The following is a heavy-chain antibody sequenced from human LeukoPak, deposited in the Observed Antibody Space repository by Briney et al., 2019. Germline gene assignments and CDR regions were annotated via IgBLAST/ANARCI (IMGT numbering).Heavy chain of an antibody. CDR2: ISSSGGST. Sequence: GGSLRLSCAASGFTFSTYDMTWVRQAPGKGLEWVSAISSSGGSTFYADSVEGRLTISRDNSKNTVFLQMSSLRAEDTAVYYCAKAGGSGIYYPYYFDYWGQGTLVTVSS. CDR1: GFTFSTYD. CDR3: AKAGGSGIYYPYYFDY. J-gene: IGHJ4*02. D-gene: IGHD3-10*01. V-gene: IGHV3-23*01.